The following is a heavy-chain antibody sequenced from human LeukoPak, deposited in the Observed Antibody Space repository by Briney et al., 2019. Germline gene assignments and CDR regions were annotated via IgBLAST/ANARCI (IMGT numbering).Heavy chain of an antibody. Sequence: GGSLRLSCAASGFTFSSYAIHWVRQAPGKGLEWVALISYDGSTKYSTDSVKGRFTISRDNSKNTLYLQMNSLRPEDTAVYYCAREGGSGSYGYWGQGTLVTVSS. CDR2: ISYDGSTK. CDR3: AREGGSGSYGY. V-gene: IGHV3-30*04. D-gene: IGHD3-10*01. J-gene: IGHJ4*02. CDR1: GFTFSSYA.